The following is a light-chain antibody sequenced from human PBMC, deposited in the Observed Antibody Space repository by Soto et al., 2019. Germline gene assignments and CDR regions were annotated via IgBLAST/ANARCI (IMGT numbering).Light chain of an antibody. CDR3: GTWDSSLSAGGYV. CDR1: SSNIGNNY. J-gene: IGLJ1*01. Sequence: QSVLTQPPPVSAAPGQKVTISCSGSSSNIGNNYVSWYQQLPGTAPKLLIYENNKRPSGIPDRFSGSKSGTSATLGITGLQTGDEADYYCGTWDSSLSAGGYVFGTGTKVTVL. V-gene: IGLV1-51*02. CDR2: ENN.